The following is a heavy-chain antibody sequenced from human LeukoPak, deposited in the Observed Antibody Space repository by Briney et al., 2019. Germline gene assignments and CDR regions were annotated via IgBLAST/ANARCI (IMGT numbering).Heavy chain of an antibody. CDR3: AKDSQADAFDI. V-gene: IGHV3-21*04. CDR2: ISSSSSYI. Sequence: GGSLRLSCAASGFTFSSYSMNWVRQAPGKGLEWVSSISSSSSYIYYADSVKGRFTISRDNSKNTLYLQMNSLRAEDTALYYCAKDSQADAFDIWGQGTMVTVSS. J-gene: IGHJ3*02. CDR1: GFTFSSYS.